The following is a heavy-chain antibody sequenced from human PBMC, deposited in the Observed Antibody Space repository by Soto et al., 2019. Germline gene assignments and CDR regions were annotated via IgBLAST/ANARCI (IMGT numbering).Heavy chain of an antibody. CDR3: ATADPYYYGSGSYYSNDY. Sequence: ASVKVSCKVSGYTLTELSMHWVRQAPGKGLEWMGGFDPEDGETIYAQKFQGRVTMTEDTSTDTAYMELSSLRSEDTAVYYCATADPYYYGSGSYYSNDYWGQGTLVTVSS. CDR1: GYTLTELS. CDR2: FDPEDGET. V-gene: IGHV1-24*01. D-gene: IGHD3-10*01. J-gene: IGHJ4*02.